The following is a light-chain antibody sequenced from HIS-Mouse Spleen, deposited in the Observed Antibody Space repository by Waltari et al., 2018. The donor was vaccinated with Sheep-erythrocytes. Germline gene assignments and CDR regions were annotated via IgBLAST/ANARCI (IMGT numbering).Light chain of an antibody. V-gene: IGLV2-11*01. CDR2: DVS. Sequence: QSALTQPRSVSGSPGQSVTISCTGTSSDVGGYNYVSWYQQPPGKATKLMIYDVSKRPSGVPDRFSGSKSGNTASLTISGLQAEDEADYYCCSYAGSYNHVFATGTKVTVL. J-gene: IGLJ1*01. CDR1: SSDVGGYNY. CDR3: CSYAGSYNHV.